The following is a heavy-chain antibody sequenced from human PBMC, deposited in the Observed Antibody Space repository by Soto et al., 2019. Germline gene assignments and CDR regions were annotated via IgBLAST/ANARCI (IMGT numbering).Heavy chain of an antibody. CDR2: IYYSGSI. Sequence: QVQLQESGPGLVKPSQTLSLTCTVSGGSISSGGYYWSWIRQHPGKGLEWIGFIYYSGSIYYNPSLKSRVTISVDTSKNQFSLKLSSVTAADTAVYYCARSPSGGAAADDAFDIWGQGTMVTVSS. CDR1: GGSISSGGYY. CDR3: ARSPSGGAAADDAFDI. V-gene: IGHV4-31*03. D-gene: IGHD6-13*01. J-gene: IGHJ3*02.